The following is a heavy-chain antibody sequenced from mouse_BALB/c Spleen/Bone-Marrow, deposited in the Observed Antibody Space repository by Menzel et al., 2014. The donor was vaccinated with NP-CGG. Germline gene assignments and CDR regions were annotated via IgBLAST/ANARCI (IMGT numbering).Heavy chain of an antibody. J-gene: IGHJ2*01. CDR2: ISSGGSYT. CDR3: ARDRGYFDY. V-gene: IGHV5-9-4*01. CDR1: GFTFSSYA. Sequence: VQLKESGGGLVKPGGSLKLSCAASGFTFSSYAMSWVRQSSEKRLEWVAEISSGGSYTYYPDTVTGRFTISRDNAKNTLYLEMSSLRSEDTAMYYCARDRGYFDYWGQGTTLTVSS. D-gene: IGHD3-1*01.